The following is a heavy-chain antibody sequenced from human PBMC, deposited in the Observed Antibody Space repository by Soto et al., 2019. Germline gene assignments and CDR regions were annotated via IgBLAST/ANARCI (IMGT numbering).Heavy chain of an antibody. CDR3: VQGDEGIRYYFEF. Sequence: GGSLRLSCSVSVFTFSNYAMHWVRQAPGKGLEYVSGITSDGDSTWHADSVKDRFTISRDNSKNTLFLQMSSLRVEDTAIYFCVQGDEGIRYYFEFWGPGTLVTVSS. CDR2: ITSDGDST. CDR1: VFTFSNYA. V-gene: IGHV3-64D*06. D-gene: IGHD3-9*01. J-gene: IGHJ4*01.